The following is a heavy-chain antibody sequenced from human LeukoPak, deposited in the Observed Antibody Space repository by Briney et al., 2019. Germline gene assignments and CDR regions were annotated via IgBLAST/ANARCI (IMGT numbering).Heavy chain of an antibody. CDR2: INPNSGGT. CDR1: GYTFTGYY. J-gene: IGHJ4*02. CDR3: AKGHYDSSGYYFGFNYFDY. D-gene: IGHD3-22*01. V-gene: IGHV1-2*02. Sequence: ASVKVSCKASGYTFTGYYMHWVRQAPGQGLEWMGWINPNSGGTNYAQKFQGRVTMTRDTSISTAYMELSRLRSDDTALYYCAKGHYDSSGYYFGFNYFDYWGQGTLVTVS.